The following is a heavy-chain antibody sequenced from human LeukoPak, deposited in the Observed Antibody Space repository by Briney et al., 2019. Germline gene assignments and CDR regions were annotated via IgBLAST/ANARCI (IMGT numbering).Heavy chain of an antibody. CDR1: GFNFASCA. J-gene: IGHJ5*02. D-gene: IGHD4-17*01. CDR2: ISGGSSGT. V-gene: IGHV3-23*01. CDR3: AKDRDYDDYAFGT. Sequence: WGSLRLSCATSGFNFASCAMSWVRQAPAQGKEWVSAISGGSSGTYYADSVKGRLTISRDSSKNTLYLQMNNLRAEDTAVYYCAKDRDYDDYAFGTWGQGILVTVSS.